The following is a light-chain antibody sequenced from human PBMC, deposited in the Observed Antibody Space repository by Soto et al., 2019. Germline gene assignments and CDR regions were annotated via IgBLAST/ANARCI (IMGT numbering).Light chain of an antibody. CDR2: LNSDGSH. V-gene: IGLV4-69*01. CDR3: QTWGTGYVV. CDR1: SGHRSYT. J-gene: IGLJ2*01. Sequence: QLVLTQSPSASASLGASVKLTCTLSSGHRSYTIAWHQQLPEKGPRYLMTLNSDGSHRKGDGIPDRFSGSSSGAECYLIISSLQSEDEADYYCQTWGTGYVVFGGGTKLTVL.